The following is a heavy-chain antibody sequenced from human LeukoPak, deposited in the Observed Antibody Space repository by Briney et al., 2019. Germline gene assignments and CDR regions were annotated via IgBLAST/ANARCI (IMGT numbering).Heavy chain of an antibody. D-gene: IGHD5-12*01. V-gene: IGHV4-31*03. Sequence: SQTLSLTCTVCGGSISSAGYYWSWIRQHPGMGLECIGYIDYSGSTYYNPSLKSRVTISASVDTSKNQFSLKLSSVTAADTAVYYCARLSGYDLDYWGRGTLVTVSS. CDR2: IDYSGST. J-gene: IGHJ4*02. CDR3: ARLSGYDLDY. CDR1: GGSISSAGYY.